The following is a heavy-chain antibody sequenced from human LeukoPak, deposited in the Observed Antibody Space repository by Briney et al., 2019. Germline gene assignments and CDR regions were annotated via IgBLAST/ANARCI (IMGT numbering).Heavy chain of an antibody. CDR2: INPNSGGT. J-gene: IGHJ4*02. CDR3: ARGKYYDFWSGYYNEYYFDY. Sequence: ASVKVSCKASGYTFTGYYMHWVRQAPGQGLEWMGWINPNSGGTNYAQKFQGRVTMTRDTSISTAYMELSRLRSDDTAVYYCARGKYYDFWSGYYNEYYFDYWGQGTLVTVSS. V-gene: IGHV1-2*02. CDR1: GYTFTGYY. D-gene: IGHD3-3*01.